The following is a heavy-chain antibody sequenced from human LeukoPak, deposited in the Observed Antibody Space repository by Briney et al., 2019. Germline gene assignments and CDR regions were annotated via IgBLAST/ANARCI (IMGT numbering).Heavy chain of an antibody. D-gene: IGHD5-24*01. J-gene: IGHJ4*02. V-gene: IGHV4-61*02. CDR2: IYTSGST. CDR1: GGSISSGSYY. Sequence: PSETLSLTCTVSGGSISSGSYYWSWIRQPAGKGLEWIGRIYTSGSTHYNPSLKSRVTISVDTSKNQFSLKLSPVTAADTAVYYCARLEMATHLDYWGQGPLVTVSS. CDR3: ARLEMATHLDY.